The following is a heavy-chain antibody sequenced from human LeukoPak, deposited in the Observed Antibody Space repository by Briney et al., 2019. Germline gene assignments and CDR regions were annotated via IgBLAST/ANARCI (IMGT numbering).Heavy chain of an antibody. J-gene: IGHJ6*02. CDR3: ARDAGSSSWYPTSPAYYYGMDT. CDR2: INPNSGGT. CDR1: GYTFTGYY. Sequence: ASVKVSCKASGYTFTGYYMHWVRQAPGQGLEWMGWINPNSGGTNYAQKFQGRVTMTRDTSISTAYMELSRLRSDDTAVYYCARDAGSSSWYPTSPAYYYGMDTWGQGTTVTVSS. D-gene: IGHD6-13*01. V-gene: IGHV1-2*02.